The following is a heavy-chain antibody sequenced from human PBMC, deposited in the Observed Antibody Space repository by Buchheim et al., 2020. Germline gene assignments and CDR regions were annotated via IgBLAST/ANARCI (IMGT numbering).Heavy chain of an antibody. CDR3: ARLKDGVSTVDY. Sequence: EVQLVESGGDLVQPGGSLRLSCAASGFTLSMYWMTWVRQAPGKGLEWVASIKEDGTVKHYVDSVVGRFTISRDSAKKSLYLGMDSLRAEDTAVYYCARLKDGVSTVDYWGQGT. V-gene: IGHV3-7*01. D-gene: IGHD3-10*01. CDR1: GFTLSMYW. CDR2: IKEDGTVK. J-gene: IGHJ4*02.